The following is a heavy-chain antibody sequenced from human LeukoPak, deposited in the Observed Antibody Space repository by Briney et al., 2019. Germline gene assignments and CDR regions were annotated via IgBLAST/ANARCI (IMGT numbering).Heavy chain of an antibody. J-gene: IGHJ4*02. CDR3: ATDVDIGPVR. V-gene: IGHV1-8*02. Sequence: VASVKVSCKASGYTFTSYDINWVRQATGQGREWMGWMNPNSGNTIYAQKFQGRVTMTEDTSTDTAYMELSSLRSEDTAVYYCATDVDIGPVRWGQGTLVTVSS. D-gene: IGHD5-12*01. CDR1: GYTFTSYD. CDR2: MNPNSGNT.